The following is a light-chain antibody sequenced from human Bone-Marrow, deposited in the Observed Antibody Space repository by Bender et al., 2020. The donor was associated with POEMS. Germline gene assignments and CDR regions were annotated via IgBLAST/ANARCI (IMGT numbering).Light chain of an antibody. CDR2: EGS. J-gene: IGLJ3*02. V-gene: IGLV2-23*01. Sequence: QSALTQPASVSGSPGQSITISCTGTSSDVGSYNLVSWYQHHPGKAPKLMIYEGSRGPSGVSNRFSGSRSGNSASLTISGLQAEDEADYYCCSYAGDWVFGGGTKLTVL. CDR1: SSDVGSYNL. CDR3: CSYAGDWV.